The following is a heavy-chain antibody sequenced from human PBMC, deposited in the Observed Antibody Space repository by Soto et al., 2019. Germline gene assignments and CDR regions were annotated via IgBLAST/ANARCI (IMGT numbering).Heavy chain of an antibody. D-gene: IGHD2-15*01. J-gene: IGHJ6*03. CDR2: MFYSGLT. V-gene: IGHV4-39*01. CDR3: ARLSVSLSGPYGIHV. CDR1: GYSVTSSDYY. Sequence: KPSETLSLTCSVSGYSVTSSDYYLAWIRQPPGKGLEWIGSMFYSGLTYYNPSLKSRVTLSVDTSKHQLPVRLNSVPAADTAVYYCARLSVSLSGPYGIHVWGKGTTVTVSS.